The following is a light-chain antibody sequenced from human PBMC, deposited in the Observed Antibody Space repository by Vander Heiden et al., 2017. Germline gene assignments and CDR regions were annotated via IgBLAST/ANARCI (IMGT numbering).Light chain of an antibody. J-gene: IGLJ1*01. Sequence: QSALTQPASVSGSPGQSITISCTGTSSDVGDSKYVSWYQQHPGKAPKLMIFDVTNRPSGVSDRFSGSKSGNTASLTISGLQAEDEADYYCSSYTSGFTHVFGTGTKVTVL. V-gene: IGLV2-14*01. CDR3: SSYTSGFTHV. CDR1: SSDVGDSKY. CDR2: DVT.